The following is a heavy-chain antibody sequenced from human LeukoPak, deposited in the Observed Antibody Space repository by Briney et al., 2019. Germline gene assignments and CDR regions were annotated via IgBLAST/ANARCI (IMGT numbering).Heavy chain of an antibody. CDR1: GYTFTSYY. CDR3: ARDSGIAAAPDYYYYYGMDV. CDR2: INPSGGST. J-gene: IGHJ6*02. V-gene: IGHV1-46*01. D-gene: IGHD6-13*01. Sequence: ASVKVSCKASGYTFTSYYMHWVRQAPGQGLEWMGIINPSGGSTSYAQKFQGRVTMTRDTSTSTVYMELSSLRSEDTAVYYCARDSGIAAAPDYYYYYGMDVWGQGTTVTVSS.